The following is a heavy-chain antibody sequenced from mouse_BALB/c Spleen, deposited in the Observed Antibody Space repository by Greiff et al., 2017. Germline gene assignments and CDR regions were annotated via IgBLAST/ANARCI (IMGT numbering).Heavy chain of an antibody. CDR3: AREETSPWFAY. CDR2: INPGSGGT. CDR1: GYAFTNYL. V-gene: IGHV1-54*03. Sequence: VQLQQSGAELVRPGTSVKVSCKASGYAFTNYLIEWVKQRPGQGLEWIGVINPGSGGTNYNEKFKGKATLTADKSSSTAYMQLSSLTSDDSAVYFCAREETSPWFAYWGQGTLVTVSA. J-gene: IGHJ3*01.